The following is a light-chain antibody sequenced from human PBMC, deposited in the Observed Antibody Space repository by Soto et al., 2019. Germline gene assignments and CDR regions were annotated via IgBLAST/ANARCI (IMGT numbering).Light chain of an antibody. Sequence: EIVLTQSPATLSLSPGERATLSCRASQSVSSYLAWYQQKPGQAPRLLIYDASNRATGIPARFSGGGSGTDSTLTISSLEPEDFAVYYCQQRNNWPPITFGQGTRLEIK. V-gene: IGKV3-11*01. CDR3: QQRNNWPPIT. J-gene: IGKJ5*01. CDR1: QSVSSY. CDR2: DAS.